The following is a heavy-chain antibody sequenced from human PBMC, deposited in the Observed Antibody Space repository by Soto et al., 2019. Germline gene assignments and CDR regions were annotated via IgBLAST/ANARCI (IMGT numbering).Heavy chain of an antibody. J-gene: IGHJ4*02. Sequence: GGSLRLCCAASGVTLSDDAMSWVRQAPGKGLEWVSGISDSGDNTHYADSVKGQFAISRDNSKKTLYLQMNSLRGEDTAVYFCATGGWYCRGGSCHFDYWGQGT. CDR3: ATGGWYCRGGSCHFDY. D-gene: IGHD2-15*01. V-gene: IGHV3-23*01. CDR1: GVTLSDDA. CDR2: ISDSGDNT.